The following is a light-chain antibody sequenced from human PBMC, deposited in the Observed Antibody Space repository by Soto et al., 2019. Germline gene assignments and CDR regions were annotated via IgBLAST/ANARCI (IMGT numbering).Light chain of an antibody. V-gene: IGLV2-23*01. CDR1: SSDVGRYNL. Sequence: QSALTQPASVSGSPGQSITISCAGTSSDVGRYNLVSWFQQHPGKAPKLMIYEGSNRPSGVSNRFSGSKSGNTASLTISGLQAEDEADYYCCSYAASTTLVFGGGTKLTVL. CDR2: EGS. J-gene: IGLJ3*02. CDR3: CSYAASTTLV.